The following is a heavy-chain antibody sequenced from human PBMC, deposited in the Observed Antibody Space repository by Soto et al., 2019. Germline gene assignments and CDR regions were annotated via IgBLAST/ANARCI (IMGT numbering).Heavy chain of an antibody. CDR1: GGSTSSDNY. V-gene: IGHV4-30-4*01. Sequence: SETLSLTXTVSGGSTSSDNYWSWIRQPPGKGLGWIGHIYYSGNTDYNPSLKSRLAISIDTSKNQFSLKLSSVTAADTAVYFCAREGGESSDGLYYFDSWGQGSLVTVSS. J-gene: IGHJ4*02. CDR3: AREGGESSDGLYYFDS. CDR2: IYYSGNT. D-gene: IGHD3-16*01.